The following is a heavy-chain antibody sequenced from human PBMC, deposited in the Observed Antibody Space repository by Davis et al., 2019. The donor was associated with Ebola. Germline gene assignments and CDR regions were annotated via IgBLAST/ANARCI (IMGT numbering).Heavy chain of an antibody. V-gene: IGHV1-18*01. CDR2: ISAYNGNT. CDR1: GYTFTSYG. D-gene: IGHD6-13*01. Sequence: ASVKVSCKASGYTFTSYGISWVRQAPAQGLEWMGWISAYNGNTNYAQKLQGRVTMTTDTSTSTAYMELRSLRSDDTAVYYWARDRGLIAAAGTFDYWGQGTLVTVSS. J-gene: IGHJ4*02. CDR3: ARDRGLIAAAGTFDY.